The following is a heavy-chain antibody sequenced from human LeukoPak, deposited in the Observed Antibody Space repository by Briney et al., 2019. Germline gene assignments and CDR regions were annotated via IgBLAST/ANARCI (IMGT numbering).Heavy chain of an antibody. D-gene: IGHD5-12*01. J-gene: IGHJ4*02. CDR3: ARDGPDRYSGYDPDY. Sequence: PGGSLRLSCAASGFTFSSYAMSWVRQAPGKGLEWVSAISGSGGSTYYADSVKGRFTISRDNAKNSLYLQMNSLRAEDTAVYYCARDGPDRYSGYDPDYWGQGTLVTVSS. CDR2: ISGSGGST. V-gene: IGHV3-23*01. CDR1: GFTFSSYA.